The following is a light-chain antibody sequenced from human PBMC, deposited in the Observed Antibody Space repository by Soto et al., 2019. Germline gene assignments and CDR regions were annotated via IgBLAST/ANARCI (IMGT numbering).Light chain of an antibody. Sequence: QSVLTQPASVSGSPGQSITISCTGTSSDVGGYNYVSWYQQHPGKAHKLMIYDVSNRPSGVSNRFSGSKSGNTASLTISGLQAEDEDDYYCSSYTSSSTLLYVFGTGTKLTVL. J-gene: IGLJ1*01. CDR2: DVS. V-gene: IGLV2-14*01. CDR1: SSDVGGYNY. CDR3: SSYTSSSTLLYV.